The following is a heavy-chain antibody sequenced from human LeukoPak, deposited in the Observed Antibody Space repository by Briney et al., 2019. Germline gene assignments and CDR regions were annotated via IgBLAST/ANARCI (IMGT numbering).Heavy chain of an antibody. Sequence: GGSLRLSCAASGFTFSSYGMHWVRQAPGKGLEWVAVIWYDGSNKYYADSVKGRFTISRDNSKNTLYLQMNSLRAEDTAVYYCARDNVLLWFGELLNGMDVWGQGATVTVSS. CDR3: ARDNVLLWFGELLNGMDV. D-gene: IGHD3-10*01. CDR1: GFTFSSYG. CDR2: IWYDGSNK. V-gene: IGHV3-33*01. J-gene: IGHJ6*02.